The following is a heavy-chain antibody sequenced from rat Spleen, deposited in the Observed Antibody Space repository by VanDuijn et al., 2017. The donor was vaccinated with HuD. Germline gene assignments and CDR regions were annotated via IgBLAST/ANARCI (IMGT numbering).Heavy chain of an antibody. V-gene: IGHV5-25*01. D-gene: IGHD1-9*01. Sequence: EVQLVESDGGLVQPGRSLKLSCVASGFTFSSYWMYWIRQAPGKGLEWVASINAGGVNTYYRDSLKGRFTISRDNAKITLYLQMDSLRSADTATYYCARHGYNSYFDYWRQGVMVTVSS. CDR3: ARHGYNSYFDY. CDR2: INAGGVNT. J-gene: IGHJ2*01. CDR1: GFTFSSYW.